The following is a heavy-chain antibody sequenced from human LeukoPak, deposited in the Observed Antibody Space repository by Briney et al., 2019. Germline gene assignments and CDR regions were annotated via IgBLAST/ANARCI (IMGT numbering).Heavy chain of an antibody. CDR3: ARDFPPLWFGELLYGMDV. D-gene: IGHD3-10*01. CDR2: IIPILGIA. Sequence: SVKVSCKASGGTFSSYAIIWVRQAPGQGLEWMGRIIPILGIANYAQKFRGRVTITADKSTSTAYMELSSLRSEDTAVYYCARDFPPLWFGELLYGMDVWGQGTTVTVSS. J-gene: IGHJ6*02. V-gene: IGHV1-69*04. CDR1: GGTFSSYA.